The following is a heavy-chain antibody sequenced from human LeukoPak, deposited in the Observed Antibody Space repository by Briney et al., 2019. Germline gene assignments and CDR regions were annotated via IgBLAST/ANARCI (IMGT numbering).Heavy chain of an antibody. CDR1: GFTFSSYA. V-gene: IGHV3-23*01. J-gene: IGHJ6*03. CDR2: ISGSGGST. Sequence: PGRSLRLSCAASGFTFSSYAMHWVRQAPGKGLEWVSAISGSGGSTYYADSVKGRFTISRVNPKNTLYLQMNSLRAEDTAVYYCAKEVVPAAIVYYYYYMDVWGKGTTVTVSS. CDR3: AKEVVPAAIVYYYYYMDV. D-gene: IGHD2-2*02.